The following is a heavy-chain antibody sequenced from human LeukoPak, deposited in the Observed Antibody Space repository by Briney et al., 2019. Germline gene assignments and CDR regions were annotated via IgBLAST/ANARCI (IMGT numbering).Heavy chain of an antibody. CDR3: AKIAVWDYGHYFDY. CDR1: GFTFSSYG. V-gene: IGHV3-30*02. J-gene: IGHJ4*02. Sequence: GSLRLSYAASGFTFSSYGMQWVRPAPGKGLEWVAFIRYDGSNKYYADSVKGRFTISRDNSKNTLYLQMNSLRAEDTAVYYCAKIAVWDYGHYFDYWGQGTLVTVSS. D-gene: IGHD4-17*01. CDR2: IRYDGSNK.